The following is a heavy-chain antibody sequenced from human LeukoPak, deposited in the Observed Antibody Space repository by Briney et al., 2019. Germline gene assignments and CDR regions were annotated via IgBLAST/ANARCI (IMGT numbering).Heavy chain of an antibody. CDR3: TTKSTY. CDR2: ISNSGSTT. J-gene: IGHJ4*02. CDR1: GFTFRRYE. D-gene: IGHD1-1*01. Sequence: GGSLRLSCSASGFTFRRYEMNWVRQAPGKGLEWVACISNSGSTTFHADSVKGRFTISRDNAKNALFLQMNSLRAEDTAVYYFTTKSTYWGQGTLVTVSS. V-gene: IGHV3-48*03.